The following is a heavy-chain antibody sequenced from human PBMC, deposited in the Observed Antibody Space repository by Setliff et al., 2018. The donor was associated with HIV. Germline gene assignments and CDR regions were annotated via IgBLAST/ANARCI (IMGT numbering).Heavy chain of an antibody. CDR2: ISSTSSTI. CDR1: GSGFTFSSYS. V-gene: IGHV3-48*01. J-gene: IGHJ6*03. D-gene: IGHD3-9*01. CDR3: ARDLYFYYYMDV. Sequence: PGGSLRLSCAASGSGFTFSSYSMNWVRQAPGKGLEWVSYISSTSSTIYYANSVKGRFTISRDDAKYSLYLQMNSLRAEDTAVYYCARDLYFYYYMDVWGKGTTVTVSS.